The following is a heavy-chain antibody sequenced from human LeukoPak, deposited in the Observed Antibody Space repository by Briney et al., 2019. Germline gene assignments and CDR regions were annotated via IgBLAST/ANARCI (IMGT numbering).Heavy chain of an antibody. Sequence: GASVKVSCKASGYTFTSYGISWVRQAPGQGLEWMGWISGYNGNTNYAQKVQGRVTMTTDTSTSTAYMELRSLISDDTAVYYCARDTMVRGVNWFDPWGQGTLVTVSS. CDR2: ISGYNGNT. CDR1: GYTFTSYG. D-gene: IGHD3-10*01. CDR3: ARDTMVRGVNWFDP. J-gene: IGHJ5*02. V-gene: IGHV1-18*01.